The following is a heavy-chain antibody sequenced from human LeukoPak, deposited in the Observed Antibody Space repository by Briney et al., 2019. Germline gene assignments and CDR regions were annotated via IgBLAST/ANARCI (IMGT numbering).Heavy chain of an antibody. J-gene: IGHJ6*02. Sequence: GGSLRLSCAASGFSFSAYWMTWVRQAPGTGLEWVANINPAGTETYYVDPVKGRFTISRDNAKNLLYLQMNSLRAEDTALYYCAKDRGIYYYGVDVWGQGTTVTVSS. CDR1: GFSFSAYW. CDR3: AKDRGIYYYGVDV. CDR2: INPAGTET. V-gene: IGHV3-7*01.